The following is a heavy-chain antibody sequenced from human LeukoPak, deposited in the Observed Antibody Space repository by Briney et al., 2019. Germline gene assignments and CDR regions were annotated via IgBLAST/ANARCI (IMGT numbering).Heavy chain of an antibody. Sequence: GGSLRPSCAASGFTFSNAWMSWVRQAPGKGLEWVGRIKSKTDGGTTDYAAPVKGRFTISRDDSKNTLYLQMNSLKTEDTAVYYCTTDPAALLWSGELPEPFDYWGQGTLVTVSS. CDR2: IKSKTDGGTT. CDR1: GFTFSNAW. V-gene: IGHV3-15*01. J-gene: IGHJ4*02. D-gene: IGHD3-10*01. CDR3: TTDPAALLWSGELPEPFDY.